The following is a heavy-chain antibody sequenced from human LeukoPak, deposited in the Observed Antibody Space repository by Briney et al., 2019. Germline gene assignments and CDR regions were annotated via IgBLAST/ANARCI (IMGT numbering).Heavy chain of an antibody. V-gene: IGHV4-34*01. CDR2: INHSGST. CDR1: GGSFSGYY. D-gene: IGHD5-12*01. Sequence: SETLSLTCAVYGGSFSGYYWSWIRQPPGKGLEWIGEINHSGSTNYNPSLKSRVTISVDTSKNQFSLKLSSVTAADTAVYYCARVPSSGWLRKYYFDYWGQGTLVTVSS. CDR3: ARVPSSGWLRKYYFDY. J-gene: IGHJ4*02.